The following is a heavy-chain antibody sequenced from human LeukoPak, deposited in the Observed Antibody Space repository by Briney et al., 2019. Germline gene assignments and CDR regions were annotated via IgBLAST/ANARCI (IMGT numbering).Heavy chain of an antibody. Sequence: GGSLRLSCAASGFTFSSYWMHWVRHAPGKGLVWVSRINTDGSSTSYAGSVKGRFTISRDNAKNTLYLQMNSLRAEDTAVYYCARGSYGDYDFDYWGQGTLVTVSS. V-gene: IGHV3-74*01. D-gene: IGHD4-17*01. CDR1: GFTFSSYW. J-gene: IGHJ4*02. CDR2: INTDGSST. CDR3: ARGSYGDYDFDY.